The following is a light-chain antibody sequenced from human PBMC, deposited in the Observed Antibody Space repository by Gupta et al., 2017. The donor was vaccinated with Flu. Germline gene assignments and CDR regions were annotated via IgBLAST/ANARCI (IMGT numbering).Light chain of an antibody. J-gene: IGKJ2*01. CDR2: DAS. Sequence: DIQMTQSPSSLSASVGDRVTITCQASQDISNYLNWYQQKPGKAPKLLIYDASNLETGVPSRFSGSGSGTDFTFTISSLQPEDIATYYCQQYDNLPPDTFGQGPSWRSN. CDR3: QQYDNLPPDT. V-gene: IGKV1-33*01. CDR1: QDISNY.